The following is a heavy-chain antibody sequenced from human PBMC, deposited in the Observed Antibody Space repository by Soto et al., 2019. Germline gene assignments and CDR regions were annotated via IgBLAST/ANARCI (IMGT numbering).Heavy chain of an antibody. CDR3: ARDRPSTWFRTGMDV. V-gene: IGHV1-46*01. D-gene: IGHD2-2*01. CDR1: GDTFTNYY. Sequence: QVQLVQSGAEVKKPGASVKISCKASGDTFTNYYMHWVRQAPVQGLQWMGIIKPTGDFTRYAQKFQGRVAMTRDTSTSTVYMELSSLRSEDTAVYYCARDRPSTWFRTGMDVWGQGTTVTVSS. CDR2: IKPTGDFT. J-gene: IGHJ6*02.